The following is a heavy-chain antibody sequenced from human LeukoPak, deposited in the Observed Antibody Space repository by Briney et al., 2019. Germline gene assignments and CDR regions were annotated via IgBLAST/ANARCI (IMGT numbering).Heavy chain of an antibody. D-gene: IGHD3-10*01. Sequence: SVKVSCKASGGTFSSYAISWVRQAPGQGLEWMGGIIPIFGTANYAQKFQGRVTITADESTSTAYMELSSLRSEDTAVYYCARGAALEGTAFDIWGQGTMVTVSS. CDR3: ARGAALEGTAFDI. CDR2: IIPIFGTA. CDR1: GGTFSSYA. J-gene: IGHJ3*02. V-gene: IGHV1-69*13.